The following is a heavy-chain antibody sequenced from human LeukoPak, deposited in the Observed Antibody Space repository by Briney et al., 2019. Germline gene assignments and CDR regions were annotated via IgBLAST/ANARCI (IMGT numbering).Heavy chain of an antibody. V-gene: IGHV3-21*01. CDR2: ISSSSSYI. D-gene: IGHD3-16*01. CDR3: ARDVPLRLRIDAFDI. CDR1: GFTFSSYS. Sequence: PGGSLRLSCAASGFTFSSYSMNWVRQAPGKGLEWVSSISSSSSYIYYADSVKGRFTISRDNAKNSLYLQMNSLRAEDTAVYYCARDVPLRLRIDAFDIWGQGTMVTVSS. J-gene: IGHJ3*02.